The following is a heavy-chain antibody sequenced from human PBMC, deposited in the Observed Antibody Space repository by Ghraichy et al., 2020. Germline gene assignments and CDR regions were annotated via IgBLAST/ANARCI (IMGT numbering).Heavy chain of an antibody. CDR3: TTLEGEAYNLGWYFGL. CDR2: FKSKADGGTA. CDR1: GFTFSYAW. J-gene: IGHJ2*01. Sequence: GGSLRLSCAASGFTFSYAWLSWVRQAPGKGLEWVGRFKSKADGGTADYAAPVNGRFTISRDDSRSMMYLQMNSLKTEDTAVYYCTTLEGEAYNLGWYFGLWGRGTLVTVSS. D-gene: IGHD5-24*01. V-gene: IGHV3-15*01.